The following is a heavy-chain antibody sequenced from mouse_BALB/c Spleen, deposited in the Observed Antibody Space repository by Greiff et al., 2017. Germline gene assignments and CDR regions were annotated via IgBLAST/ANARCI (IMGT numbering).Heavy chain of an antibody. V-gene: IGHV14-3*02. CDR2: IDPANGNT. Sequence: EVQLQQSGAELVKPGASVKLSCTASGFNIKDTYMHWVKQRPEQGLEWIGRIDPANGNTKYDPKFQGKATITADTSSNTAYLQLSSLTSEDTAVYYCARLEYGNYYYAMDYWGQGTSVTVSS. D-gene: IGHD2-10*02. J-gene: IGHJ4*01. CDR3: ARLEYGNYYYAMDY. CDR1: GFNIKDTY.